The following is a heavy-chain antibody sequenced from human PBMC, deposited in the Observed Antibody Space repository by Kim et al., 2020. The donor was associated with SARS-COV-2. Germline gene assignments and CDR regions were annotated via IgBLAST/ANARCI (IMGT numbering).Heavy chain of an antibody. CDR1: GFTFSSYG. Sequence: GGSLRLSCAASGFTFSSYGMHWVRQAPGKGLEWVAVIWYDGSNKYYADSVKGRFTISRDDSKNTLYLQMNSLRAEDTAVYYCARDRGDDAFDIWGQGTMVTVSS. CDR2: IWYDGSNK. D-gene: IGHD3-10*01. CDR3: ARDRGDDAFDI. V-gene: IGHV3-33*08. J-gene: IGHJ3*02.